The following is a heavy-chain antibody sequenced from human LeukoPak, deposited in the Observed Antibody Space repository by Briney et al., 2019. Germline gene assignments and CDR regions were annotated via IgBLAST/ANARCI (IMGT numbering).Heavy chain of an antibody. CDR1: GYTFTDYY. CDR2: INPNNAGT. D-gene: IGHD5-12*01. J-gene: IGHJ4*02. CDR3: ARDGAYDYFDY. V-gene: IGHV1-2*02. Sequence: GASVKVSCKASGYTFTDYYMHWVRQAPGQGLEWMGWINPNNAGTNYAQKFQGRVTMTRDTSISTAYMDLTRLRSDDTAVYYCARDGAYDYFDYWDQGTLVTVSS.